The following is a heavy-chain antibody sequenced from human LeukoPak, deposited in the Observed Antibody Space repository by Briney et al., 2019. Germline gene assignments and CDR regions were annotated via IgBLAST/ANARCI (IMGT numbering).Heavy chain of an antibody. D-gene: IGHD3-10*01. J-gene: IGHJ6*03. CDR2: IYPGDSDT. CDR1: GYSFTRYW. CDR3: ARRYGSGTQWRYYYYYMDV. V-gene: IGHV5-51*01. Sequence: LGESLKISSKGSGYSFTRYWTGWVRQMPGKGLEWMGIIYPGDSDTRYSPSFQGQVTISADKSISTAYLQWSRLKSSDTAMYYCARRYGSGTQWRYYYYYMDVWGKGTTVTVSS.